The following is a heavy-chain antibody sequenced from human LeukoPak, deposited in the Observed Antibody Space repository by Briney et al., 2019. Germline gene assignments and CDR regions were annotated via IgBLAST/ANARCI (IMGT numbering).Heavy chain of an antibody. J-gene: IGHJ5*02. V-gene: IGHV4-39*01. CDR3: TRRPFYDFWSGYGSWFDP. CDR2: IYYSGST. Sequence: SETLSLTCTVSGGSISSSSYYWGWIRQPPGKGLEWIGSIYYSGSTYYNPSLKSRVTISVDTSKNQFSLKLSSVTAADRAVYYCTRRPFYDFWSGYGSWFDPWGQGTLVTVSS. D-gene: IGHD3-3*01. CDR1: GGSISSSSYY.